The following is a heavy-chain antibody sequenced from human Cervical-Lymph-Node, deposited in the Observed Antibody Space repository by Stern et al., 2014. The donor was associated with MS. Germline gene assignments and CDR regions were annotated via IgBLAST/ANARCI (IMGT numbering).Heavy chain of an antibody. CDR1: GSTFSTYW. CDR3: TRFLQSGWSDLFDS. J-gene: IGHJ5*01. Sequence: EVQLVQSGGGLVQPGGSQRLSCVASGSTFSTYWMSWVRQAPGKGLEWVANIKRDGSETYYLDSLQGRVTISRDHAKSSLYLEMNSLRAEDTAVYYCTRFLQSGWSDLFDSWGRGTLVTVSS. V-gene: IGHV3-7*01. CDR2: IKRDGSET. D-gene: IGHD6-19*01.